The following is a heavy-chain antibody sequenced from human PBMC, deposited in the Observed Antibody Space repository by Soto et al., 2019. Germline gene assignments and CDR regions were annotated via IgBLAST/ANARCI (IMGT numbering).Heavy chain of an antibody. CDR3: AKSGGYSRRDTYYGMDV. Sequence: PGGWLRRSCAASGFTFCSYAMSWFRPAPGKGLEWVSAISGSGGSIYYADCVKGRFTISRDNSKNTLYLQMNSLRAEDTAVYYCAKSGGYSRRDTYYGMDVWGQGTTVTVSS. V-gene: IGHV3-23*01. CDR2: ISGSGGSI. D-gene: IGHD3-10*01. CDR1: GFTFCSYA. J-gene: IGHJ6*02.